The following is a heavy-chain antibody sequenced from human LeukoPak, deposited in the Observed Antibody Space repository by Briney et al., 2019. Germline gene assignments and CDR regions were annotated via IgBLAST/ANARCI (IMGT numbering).Heavy chain of an antibody. CDR3: ARDFHNYCSSTSCYSDFDY. V-gene: IGHV3-7*01. CDR1: GFTFSSYW. Sequence: GGSLRLSCAASGFTFSSYWMSWVRQAPGKGLEWVANIKQDGSEKYYVDSVKGRFTISRDNAKNSLYLQMNSLRAEDTAVYYCARDFHNYCSSTSCYSDFDYWGQGTLVTVSS. CDR2: IKQDGSEK. J-gene: IGHJ4*02. D-gene: IGHD2-2*02.